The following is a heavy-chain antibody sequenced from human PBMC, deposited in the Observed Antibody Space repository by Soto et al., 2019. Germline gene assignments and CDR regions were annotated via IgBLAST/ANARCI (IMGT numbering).Heavy chain of an antibody. D-gene: IGHD3-16*01. J-gene: IGHJ2*01. CDR1: GFTFSGSG. Sequence: QVQLVESGGGVVQPGRSLRLSCAASGFTFSGSGMLWVRQAPGKGLEWVAVMSFDGSSEYYADSVKGRCTISRDNSKNTLYLQMNSLRAEDTAVYFCAGGSYYFDLWGRGTLVTVSS. V-gene: IGHV3-30*03. CDR2: MSFDGSSE. CDR3: AGGSYYFDL.